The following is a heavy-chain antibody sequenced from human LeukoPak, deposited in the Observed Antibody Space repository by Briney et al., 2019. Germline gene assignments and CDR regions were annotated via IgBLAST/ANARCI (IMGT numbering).Heavy chain of an antibody. CDR1: GFTVSSNY. V-gene: IGHV3-53*01. CDR2: IYSGGST. CDR3: ARDRITIFGVITCYYGMDV. J-gene: IGHJ6*02. D-gene: IGHD3-3*01. Sequence: GGSLRLSCAASGFTVSSNYMSWVRQAPGKGLEWVSVIYSGGSTYYADSVKGRFTISRDNSKNTLYLQMNSLRAEDTAVYYCARDRITIFGVITCYYGMDVWGQGTTVTVSS.